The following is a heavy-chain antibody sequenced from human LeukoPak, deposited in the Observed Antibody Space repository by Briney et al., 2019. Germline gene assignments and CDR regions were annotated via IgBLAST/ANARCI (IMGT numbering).Heavy chain of an antibody. V-gene: IGHV4-59*12. D-gene: IGHD1-26*01. Sequence: SETLSLTCTVSGGSISSYYWSWIRQPPGKGLEWIGYIYYSGSTNYNPSLKSRVTISVDTSKNQFSLKLSSVTAADTAVYYCAREWEQRLPNWFDPWGQGTLVTVSS. CDR3: AREWEQRLPNWFDP. CDR2: IYYSGST. CDR1: GGSISSYY. J-gene: IGHJ5*02.